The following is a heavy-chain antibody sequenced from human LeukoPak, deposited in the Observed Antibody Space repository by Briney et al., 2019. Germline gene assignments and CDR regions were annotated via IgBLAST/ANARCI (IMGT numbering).Heavy chain of an antibody. J-gene: IGHJ4*02. CDR1: GFTFSSYG. V-gene: IGHV3-23*01. Sequence: GGTLRLSCAAYGFTFSSYGMSWVRQAPGKGLEWVSAISGSGGSTYYADSVKGRFTISRDNSKNTLYLQMNSLRAEDTAVYYCARDADSGSYLDYWGQGTLVTVSS. CDR3: ARDADSGSYLDY. CDR2: ISGSGGST. D-gene: IGHD1-26*01.